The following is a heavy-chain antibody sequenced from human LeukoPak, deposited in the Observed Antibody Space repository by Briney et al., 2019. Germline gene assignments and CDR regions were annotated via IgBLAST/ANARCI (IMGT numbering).Heavy chain of an antibody. D-gene: IGHD2-21*02. J-gene: IGHJ4*02. Sequence: GGSLRLSCAASGFTFSSYGMHWVRQAPGKGLEWVAFIRYDGSNKYYADSVKGRFTISRDNSKNTLYLQMNSLRAEDTAVYYCARDPPDEYCGGDCYIGYWGQGTLVTVSS. CDR1: GFTFSSYG. CDR2: IRYDGSNK. V-gene: IGHV3-30*02. CDR3: ARDPPDEYCGGDCYIGY.